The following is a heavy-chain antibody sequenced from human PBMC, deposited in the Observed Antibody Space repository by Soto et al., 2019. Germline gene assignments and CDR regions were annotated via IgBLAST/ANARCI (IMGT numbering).Heavy chain of an antibody. CDR2: INHSGGT. J-gene: IGHJ4*02. D-gene: IGHD5-12*01. CDR3: ATTQEYSGYDR. Sequence: SETLSLTCAVYGGSFSGYYWSWIRQPPGKGLEWIGEINHSGGTNYNPSLKSRVTISVDTSKNQFSLKLSSVTAADTAVYYCATTQEYSGYDRWGQGTLVTVSS. CDR1: GGSFSGYY. V-gene: IGHV4-34*01.